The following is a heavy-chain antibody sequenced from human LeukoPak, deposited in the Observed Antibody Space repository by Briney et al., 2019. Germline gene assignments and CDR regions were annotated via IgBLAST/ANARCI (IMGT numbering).Heavy chain of an antibody. J-gene: IGHJ4*02. D-gene: IGHD6-13*01. CDR1: GGSISSYY. CDR3: ARGSASNFDY. Sequence: SETLSLTCTVSGGSISSYYRSWIRQPPGKGLEWIGYIYYSGSTNYNPSLKSRVTISVDTSKNQSSLKLSSVTAADTAVYYCARGSASNFDYWGQGTLVTASS. CDR2: IYYSGST. V-gene: IGHV4-59*01.